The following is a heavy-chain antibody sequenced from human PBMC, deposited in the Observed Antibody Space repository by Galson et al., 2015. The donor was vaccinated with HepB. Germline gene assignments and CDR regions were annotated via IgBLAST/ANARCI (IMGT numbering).Heavy chain of an antibody. CDR3: ARADYDIGGGYGMDV. D-gene: IGHD3-9*01. CDR1: GFTFSSYA. CDR2: ITYDGSKK. Sequence: SLRLSCAASGFTFSSYAMHWVRQAPGKGLEWVAVITYDGSKKYYADSVKGRFTISRDNSKNRLYLQMNSLRPDDTAVYYCARADYDIGGGYGMDVWGQGTTVTVSS. V-gene: IGHV3-30-3*01. J-gene: IGHJ6*02.